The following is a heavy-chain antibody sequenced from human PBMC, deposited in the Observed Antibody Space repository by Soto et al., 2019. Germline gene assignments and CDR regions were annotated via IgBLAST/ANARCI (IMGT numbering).Heavy chain of an antibody. J-gene: IGHJ6*02. CDR2: IYYSGST. D-gene: IGHD3-16*01. CDR3: AARGPYYYYYGMDV. V-gene: IGHV4-61*01. CDR1: GGSVSSGSYY. Sequence: QVQLQESGPGLVKPSETLSLTCTVSGGSVSSGSYYWSWIRQPPGKGLEWIGYIYYSGSTNYNPSLKSRVTISVDTSKNQFSLKLSSVTAADTDVYYCAARGPYYYYYGMDVWGQGTTVTVSS.